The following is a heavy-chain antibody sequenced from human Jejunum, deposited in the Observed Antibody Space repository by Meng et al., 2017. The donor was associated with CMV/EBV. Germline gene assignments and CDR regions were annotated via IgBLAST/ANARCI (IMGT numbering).Heavy chain of an antibody. J-gene: IGHJ4*02. CDR3: ARAPLKPFNIEGAFDS. V-gene: IGHV3-21*01. CDR2: IGSYNGYK. Sequence: FTFSILGMDGVRQTPGKGLEWVSSIGSYNGYKYNADSVQGRFTISRDDAKNSLYLQMDSLRAEDSAVYYCARAPLKPFNIEGAFDSWGQGTLVTVSS. CDR1: FTFSILG. D-gene: IGHD1-14*01.